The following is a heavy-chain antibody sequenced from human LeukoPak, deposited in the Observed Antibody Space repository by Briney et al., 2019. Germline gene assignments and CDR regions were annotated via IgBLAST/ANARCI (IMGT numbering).Heavy chain of an antibody. J-gene: IGHJ6*03. V-gene: IGHV1-3*01. D-gene: IGHD2-15*01. CDR3: ARVPAPPSTSYYYYYYMDV. Sequence: ASVKVSCKASGYTFTSYAMHWVRQAPGQRLEWMGWINAGNGNTKYSQKFQGRVTITRDTSASTAYMELSSLRSEDTAVYYCARVPAPPSTSYYYYYYMDVWGKGTTVTVSS. CDR1: GYTFTSYA. CDR2: INAGNGNT.